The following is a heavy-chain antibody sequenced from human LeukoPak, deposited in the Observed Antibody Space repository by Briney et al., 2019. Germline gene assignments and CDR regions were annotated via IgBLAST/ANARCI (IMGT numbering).Heavy chain of an antibody. Sequence: GGSLRLSCAASGFTFSSYSMNWVRQAPGRGLEWVACISTTSSYIYYADSVKGRFTISRDNSKNTLYLQMNSLRAEDTAVYYCARAPLYSSSLFDYWGQGTLVTVSS. CDR2: ISTTSSYI. V-gene: IGHV3-21*01. D-gene: IGHD6-6*01. CDR1: GFTFSSYS. CDR3: ARAPLYSSSLFDY. J-gene: IGHJ4*02.